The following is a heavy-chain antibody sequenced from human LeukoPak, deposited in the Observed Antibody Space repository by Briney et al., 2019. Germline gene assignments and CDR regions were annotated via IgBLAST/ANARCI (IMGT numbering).Heavy chain of an antibody. CDR1: GFTFSSYG. V-gene: IGHV3-33*01. D-gene: IGHD4-17*01. CDR3: ARDRYGDLYYYYGMGV. CDR2: IWYDGSNK. Sequence: PGGSLRLSCAASGFTFSSYGMHWVRQAPGKGLEWVAVIWYDGSNKYYADSVKGRFTISRDNSKNTLYLQMNSLRAEDTAVYYCARDRYGDLYYYYGMGVWGQGTTVTVSS. J-gene: IGHJ6*02.